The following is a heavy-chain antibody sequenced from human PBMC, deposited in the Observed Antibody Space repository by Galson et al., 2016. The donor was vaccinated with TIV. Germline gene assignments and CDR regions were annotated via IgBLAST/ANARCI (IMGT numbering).Heavy chain of an antibody. D-gene: IGHD3-16*01. Sequence: SLRLSCAASGFTFSKHAMHWVRQAPGKGLEWLAVISYDGIKEFYADSVRGRFTISRDNSKDTLHLQMKSLRPEDSAVYYCAQDQGSYGYFYNGMDVWGQGATFTVSS. CDR2: ISYDGIKE. V-gene: IGHV3-30*18. CDR1: GFTFSKHA. J-gene: IGHJ6*02. CDR3: AQDQGSYGYFYNGMDV.